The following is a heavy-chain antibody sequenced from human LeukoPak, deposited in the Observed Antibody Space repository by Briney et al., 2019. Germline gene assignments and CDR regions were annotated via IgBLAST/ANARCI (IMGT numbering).Heavy chain of an antibody. V-gene: IGHV1-69*06. Sequence: SVKVSCKASGGTFSSYAISWVRQAPGQGLEWMGGIIPIFGTANYAQKFQGRVTITADKSTSTAYMELSSLRSEDTAVYYCARVRNHIVVVTATGGAFDIWGQGTMVTVSS. CDR3: ARVRNHIVVVTATGGAFDI. CDR2: IIPIFGTA. J-gene: IGHJ3*02. CDR1: GGTFSSYA. D-gene: IGHD2-21*02.